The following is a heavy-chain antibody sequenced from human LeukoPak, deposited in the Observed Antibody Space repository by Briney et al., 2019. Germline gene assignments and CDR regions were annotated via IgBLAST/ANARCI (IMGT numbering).Heavy chain of an antibody. J-gene: IGHJ4*02. D-gene: IGHD4/OR15-4a*01. V-gene: IGHV1-18*01. CDR2: ISAYNGNT. CDR1: GYTFTSYG. Sequence: ASVKVFCKASGYTFTSYGISWVGQAPGQGLEWMGWISAYNGNTNYAQKLQGRVTMTTDTSTSTAYMELRSLRSDDTAVYYCARAESVLYLFDYWGQGTLVTVSS. CDR3: ARAESVLYLFDY.